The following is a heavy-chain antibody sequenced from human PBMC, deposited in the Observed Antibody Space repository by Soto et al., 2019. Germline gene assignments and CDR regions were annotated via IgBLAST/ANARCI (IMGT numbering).Heavy chain of an antibody. CDR3: ARDTGYYDSSGYYPHAFDI. CDR1: GGTFSSYT. J-gene: IGHJ3*02. CDR2: IIPILGIA. Sequence: QVQLVQSGAEVKKPGSSVTVSCKASGGTFSSYTMSWVRQAPGQGLEWMGRIIPILGIANYAQKFQGRVTITADKATSTAYMELSSLRSEDTAVYYCARDTGYYDSSGYYPHAFDIWGQGTMVTVSS. V-gene: IGHV1-69*08. D-gene: IGHD3-22*01.